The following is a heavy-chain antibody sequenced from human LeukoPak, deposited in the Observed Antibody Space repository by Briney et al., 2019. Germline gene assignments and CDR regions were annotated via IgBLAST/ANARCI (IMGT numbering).Heavy chain of an antibody. D-gene: IGHD6-19*01. CDR3: ARAVTGTSLVDF. CDR2: ISYTGST. V-gene: IGHV4-59*08. J-gene: IGHJ4*02. CDR1: GGSIGGDH. Sequence: SETLSLTCTISGGSIGGDHWSWIRQAPGEGLEWIGYISYTGSTSYNPSLRSRVTISLNTPEYQFSLRLTSVTAADTAVYYCARAVTGTSLVDFWGQGTLVAVSS.